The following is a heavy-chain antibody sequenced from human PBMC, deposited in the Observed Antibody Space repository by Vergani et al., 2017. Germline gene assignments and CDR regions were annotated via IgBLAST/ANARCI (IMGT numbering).Heavy chain of an antibody. V-gene: IGHV3-64D*06. J-gene: IGHJ3*02. Sequence: EVQLVEPGGGLVQPGGSLRLSCSASGFTFSSYAMHWVRQAPGKGLEYVSAISSNGGSTYYADSVKGRFTISRDNSKNTLYLQMSSLRAEDTAVYYCVKEGSGWYVGAFDIWGQGTMVTVSS. D-gene: IGHD6-19*01. CDR3: VKEGSGWYVGAFDI. CDR2: ISSNGGST. CDR1: GFTFSSYA.